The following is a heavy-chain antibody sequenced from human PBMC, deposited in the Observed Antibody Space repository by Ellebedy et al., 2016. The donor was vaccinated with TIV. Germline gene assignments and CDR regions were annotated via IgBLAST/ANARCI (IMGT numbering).Heavy chain of an antibody. CDR3: ARARGNSAFIGSDL. Sequence: AASVKVSCKTSGYSFTAFYMHWVRQAPGQGLEWVGWINPDTGATSYAQKFQGRVTLTRDTSLSTAFMELSGLRSDDTAFYYCARARGNSAFIGSDLWGQGTLVTVSS. J-gene: IGHJ5*02. D-gene: IGHD5-12*01. CDR2: INPDTGAT. CDR1: GYSFTAFY. V-gene: IGHV1-2*02.